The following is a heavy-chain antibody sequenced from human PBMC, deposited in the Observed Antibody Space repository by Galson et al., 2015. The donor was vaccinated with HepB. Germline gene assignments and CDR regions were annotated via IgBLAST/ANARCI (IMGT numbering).Heavy chain of an antibody. V-gene: IGHV3-21*01. Sequence: SLRLSCAASGFTFSSYSMNWVRQAPGKGLEWVSSISSSSSYIYYADSVKGRSTISRDNAKNSLYLQMNSLRAEDTAVYYCASRGDMAVAGTKTGSWGQGTLVTVSS. J-gene: IGHJ5*02. CDR2: ISSSSSYI. CDR1: GFTFSSYS. CDR3: ASRGDMAVAGTKTGS. D-gene: IGHD6-19*01.